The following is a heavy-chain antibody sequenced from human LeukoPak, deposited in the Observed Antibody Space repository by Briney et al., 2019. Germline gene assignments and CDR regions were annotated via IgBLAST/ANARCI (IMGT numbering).Heavy chain of an antibody. J-gene: IGHJ6*03. CDR1: GGSISSSSYY. V-gene: IGHV4-39*01. CDR2: IYYSGST. CDR3: ARLYCTSTSCYHYYYYYMDV. D-gene: IGHD2-2*01. Sequence: SETLSLMCTVSGGSISSSSYYWGWIRQPPGKGLEWIGSIYYSGSTYYSPSLKSRVTISVDTSKNQFSLKLSSVTAADTAVYYCARLYCTSTSCYHYYYYYMDVWGKGTTVTVSS.